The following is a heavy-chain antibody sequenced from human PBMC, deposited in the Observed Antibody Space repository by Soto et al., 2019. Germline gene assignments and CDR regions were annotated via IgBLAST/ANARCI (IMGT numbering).Heavy chain of an antibody. Sequence: PGGSLRLSCAASGFTFSSYAMSWVRQAPGKGLEWVSAISGSGGSTYYADSVKGRFTISRDNSKNTLYLQMNSLRAEDTAVYYCAKDILVTVIAAADLFDYWGQGTLVTVSS. CDR1: GFTFSSYA. CDR2: ISGSGGST. V-gene: IGHV3-23*01. J-gene: IGHJ4*02. D-gene: IGHD6-13*01. CDR3: AKDILVTVIAAADLFDY.